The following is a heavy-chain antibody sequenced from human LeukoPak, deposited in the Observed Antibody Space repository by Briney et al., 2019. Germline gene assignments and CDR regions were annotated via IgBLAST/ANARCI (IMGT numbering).Heavy chain of an antibody. V-gene: IGHV3-30*18. D-gene: IGHD2-2*01. Sequence: PGRSQRLSCAGSGFTFSSYGMPWVRQAPGKGLEWVAVISYDGSNKYYADSVKGRFTISRDNSKNTLYLQMNSLRAEDTAVYFCAKDQYVWFDPWGQGTLVTVSS. CDR3: AKDQYVWFDP. CDR2: ISYDGSNK. CDR1: GFTFSSYG. J-gene: IGHJ5*02.